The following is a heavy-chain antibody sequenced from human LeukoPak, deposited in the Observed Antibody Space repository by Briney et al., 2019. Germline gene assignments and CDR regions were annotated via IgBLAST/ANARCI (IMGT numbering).Heavy chain of an antibody. CDR2: ISSSGST. CDR3: ARLNSSGWYIWFDP. D-gene: IGHD6-19*01. Sequence: PSQTLSLTCTVSGGSISGGSYYWSWIRQPAGKGLELIGRISSSGSTNYNPSLRSRVTISIDTSMNHFSLKLSSVTAADTAVYYCARLNSSGWYIWFDPWGQGTLVTVSS. V-gene: IGHV4-61*02. CDR1: GGSISGGSYY. J-gene: IGHJ5*02.